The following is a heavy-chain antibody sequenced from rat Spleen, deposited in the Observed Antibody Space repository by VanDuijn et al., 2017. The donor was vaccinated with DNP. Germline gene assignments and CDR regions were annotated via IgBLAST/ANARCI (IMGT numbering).Heavy chain of an antibody. D-gene: IGHD1-1*01. CDR1: GFRFNNYW. CDR3: ERDQRQQCDYFDY. Sequence: EVQLVESGGDLVQPGRSLKLSCVASGFRFNNYWMTWIRQVPGKGLEWFASITSSGSDTYYPDSVKGGFTISRDNARNTLYLQMDSLRSEDTATYYCERDQRQQCDYFDYWGQGVMVTVSS. J-gene: IGHJ2*01. CDR2: ITSSGSDT. V-gene: IGHV5-31*01.